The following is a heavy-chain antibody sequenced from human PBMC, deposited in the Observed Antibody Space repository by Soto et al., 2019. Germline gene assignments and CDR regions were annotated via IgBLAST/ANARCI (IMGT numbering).Heavy chain of an antibody. CDR1: GFTFSSYS. CDR3: ARDHVDTAMVDFDY. J-gene: IGHJ4*02. V-gene: IGHV3-21*01. D-gene: IGHD5-18*01. CDR2: ISSSSSYI. Sequence: EVQLVESGGGLVKPGGSLRLSCAASGFTFSSYSMNWVRQAPGKGLEWVSSISSSSSYIYYADSVKGRFTISRDNAKNSLYLQMNSLRAEDTAVYYCARDHVDTAMVDFDYWGQGTLVTVSS.